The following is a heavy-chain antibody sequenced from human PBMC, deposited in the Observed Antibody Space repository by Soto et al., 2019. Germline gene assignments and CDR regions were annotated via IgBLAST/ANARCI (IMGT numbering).Heavy chain of an antibody. V-gene: IGHV1-69*06. CDR2: IIPNYETA. J-gene: IGHJ3*02. CDR3: ASYWNAVTLYGAFDI. CDR1: GGSFNNYV. Sequence: QVQLVQSGAEVRKPGSSVKVSCEASGGSFNNYVISWLRQAPGQGLEWMGGIIPNYETANYAQKFRGRLTITADKATNTAYMALNSLRPEDTATYYCASYWNAVTLYGAFDIWGQGTTVIVS. D-gene: IGHD4-17*01.